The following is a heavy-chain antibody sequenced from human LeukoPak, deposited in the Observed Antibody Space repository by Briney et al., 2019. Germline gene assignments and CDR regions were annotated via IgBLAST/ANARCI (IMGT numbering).Heavy chain of an antibody. CDR1: GFTFSNYG. Sequence: GGSLRLSCTASGFTFSNYGMHWVRQAPGKGLEWVALIYYDGSNKYYADSVKGRFTISRDNSKNTLYLQMNSLRAEDTAMYYCAKIPGSSWYDGPIDYWGQGTLVTVSS. V-gene: IGHV3-33*06. CDR2: IYYDGSNK. CDR3: AKIPGSSWYDGPIDY. D-gene: IGHD6-13*01. J-gene: IGHJ4*02.